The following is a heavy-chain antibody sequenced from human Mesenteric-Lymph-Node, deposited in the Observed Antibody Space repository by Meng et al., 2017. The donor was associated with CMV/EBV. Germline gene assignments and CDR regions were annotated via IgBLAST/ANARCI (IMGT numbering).Heavy chain of an antibody. V-gene: IGHV3-66*02. CDR3: ARPSKGVVRFPFVYGLDV. D-gene: IGHD3-3*01. CDR1: GFTVSSNY. CDR2: LYSGGSA. Sequence: GGSLRLSCAASGFTVSSNYMSWVRQAPGKGLEWVSVLYSGGSAYYTDSVKGRFTISRDNSKNTLYLQMNTLTAEDTAVYYCARPSKGVVRFPFVYGLDVWGQGTTVTVSS. J-gene: IGHJ6*02.